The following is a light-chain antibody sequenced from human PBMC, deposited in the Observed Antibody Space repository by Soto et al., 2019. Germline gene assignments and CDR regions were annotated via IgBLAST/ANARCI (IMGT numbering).Light chain of an antibody. J-gene: IGLJ2*01. CDR2: GNS. CDR1: SSNIGAGYD. V-gene: IGLV1-40*01. CDR3: QSYDSSLSGVV. Sequence: QSVLTQPPSVSGAPGQRVTISCTGSSSNIGAGYDVHWYQQLPGTAPKLLIYGNILIYGNSNRPSGVPDRFSGSKSGTSASLAITGLQAEDEADYYCQSYDSSLSGVVFGGGTQLTVL.